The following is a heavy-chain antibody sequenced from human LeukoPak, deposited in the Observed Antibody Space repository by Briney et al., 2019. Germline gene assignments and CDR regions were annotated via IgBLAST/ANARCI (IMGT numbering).Heavy chain of an antibody. Sequence: PSETLSLTCTVSGDSISSSYWSWIRQPPGKGLEWIGYIYYSGNNNYNPSLKSRVTISVDTSRNRFSLKLSSVTAADTAVYYCARHRNFFDYWGQGLVITVSS. CDR2: IYYSGNN. D-gene: IGHD2/OR15-2a*01. CDR1: GDSISSSY. V-gene: IGHV4-59*01. J-gene: IGHJ4*02. CDR3: ARHRNFFDY.